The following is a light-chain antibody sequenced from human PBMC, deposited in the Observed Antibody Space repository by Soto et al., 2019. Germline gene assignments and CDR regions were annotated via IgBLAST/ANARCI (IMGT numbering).Light chain of an antibody. V-gene: IGLV2-8*01. CDR1: SSDIGDYDY. CDR2: EVT. J-gene: IGLJ2*01. Sequence: QSALTQPPSASGSPGQSVTISCTGTSSDIGDYDYVSWYQQHPGKAPKLIIYEVTKRPSGVPDRFSGSKSGNSASLTVSGLQAEDEGDYFCSSYARRNNLLFGGGTK. CDR3: SSYARRNNLL.